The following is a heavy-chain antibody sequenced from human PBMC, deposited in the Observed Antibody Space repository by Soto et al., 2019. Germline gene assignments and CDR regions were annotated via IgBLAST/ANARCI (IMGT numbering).Heavy chain of an antibody. CDR2: INHGGNT. CDR3: ARGGGNSGYFFDY. D-gene: IGHD5-12*01. Sequence: QVQLRQWGAGLLKPSETLSLRCAVYGGSLSDYSWSWIRQSPEKGLEWIGEINHGGNTKYNPSLKSRVTISVDTSKNQVSLILTSATAVDTAVYRCARGGGNSGYFFDYWGRGTLVTVSS. CDR1: GGSLSDYS. J-gene: IGHJ4*02. V-gene: IGHV4-34*02.